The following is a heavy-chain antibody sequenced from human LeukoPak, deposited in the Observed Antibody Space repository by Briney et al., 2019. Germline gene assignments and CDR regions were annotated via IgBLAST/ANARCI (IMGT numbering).Heavy chain of an antibody. CDR2: INSDGSST. CDR3: AHYDSSAYHAFDI. Sequence: GGSLRLSCAASGFTFSSYWMHWVRQAPGKGLVWVSRINSDGSSTSYADSVKGRFTISRDNAKNTLYLQMNSLRAEDTAVYYCAHYDSSAYHAFDIWGQGAMVTVSS. V-gene: IGHV3-74*01. J-gene: IGHJ3*02. D-gene: IGHD3-22*01. CDR1: GFTFSSYW.